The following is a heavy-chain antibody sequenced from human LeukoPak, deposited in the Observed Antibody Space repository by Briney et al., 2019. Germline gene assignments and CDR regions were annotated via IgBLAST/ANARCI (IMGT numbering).Heavy chain of an antibody. J-gene: IGHJ3*02. Sequence: SETLSLTCTVSGGSISSYYWSWIRQPAGKGLEWIGRIYTSGSTNYNPSLKSRVTMSVDTSKNQFSLKLSSVTAADTAVYYCARDHCSSTSCYSAADAFDIWGQGTMVTVSS. D-gene: IGHD2-2*01. CDR1: GGSISSYY. CDR3: ARDHCSSTSCYSAADAFDI. V-gene: IGHV4-4*07. CDR2: IYTSGST.